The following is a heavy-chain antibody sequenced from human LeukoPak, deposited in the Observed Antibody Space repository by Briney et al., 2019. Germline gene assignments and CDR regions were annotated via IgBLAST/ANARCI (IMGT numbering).Heavy chain of an antibody. Sequence: PGGSLRLSCAASGFTYSSHAMHWVRQAPGKGLEWVAVISYDGSNRYYADSVKGRFTISRDNSKNTLYLQMNSLRAEDTAVYHCAREIPYYYDSSAFHYWGQGTLVTVSS. D-gene: IGHD3-22*01. CDR2: ISYDGSNR. CDR3: AREIPYYYDSSAFHY. J-gene: IGHJ4*02. V-gene: IGHV3-30-3*01. CDR1: GFTYSSHA.